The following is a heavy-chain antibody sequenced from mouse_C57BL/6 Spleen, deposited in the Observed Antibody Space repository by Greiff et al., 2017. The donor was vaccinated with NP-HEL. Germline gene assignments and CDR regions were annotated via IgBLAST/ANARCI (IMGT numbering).Heavy chain of an antibody. CDR3: ARDSNYGGNAMDY. V-gene: IGHV5-4*01. D-gene: IGHD2-5*01. J-gene: IGHJ4*01. CDR1: GFTFSSYA. CDR2: ISDGGSYT. Sequence: EVNLVESGGGLVKPGGSLKLSCAASGFTFSSYAMSWVRQTPEKRLEWVATISDGGSYTYYPDNVKGRFTISRDNAKNNLYLQMSHLKSEDTAMYYCARDSNYGGNAMDYWGQGTSVTVSS.